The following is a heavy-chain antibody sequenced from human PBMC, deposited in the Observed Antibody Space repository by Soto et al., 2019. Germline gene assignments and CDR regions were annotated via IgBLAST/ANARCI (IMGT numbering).Heavy chain of an antibody. D-gene: IGHD2-8*01. CDR3: AGRMVYAHIDY. CDR2: INHSGST. CDR1: GGSFSGYY. V-gene: IGHV4-34*01. Sequence: SETLSLTCAVYGGSFSGYYWSWIRQPPGKGPEWIGEINHSGSTNYNPSLKSRVTISVDTSKDQFSLKLSSVTAADTAVYYCAGRMVYAHIDYWGQGTLVTVSS. J-gene: IGHJ4*02.